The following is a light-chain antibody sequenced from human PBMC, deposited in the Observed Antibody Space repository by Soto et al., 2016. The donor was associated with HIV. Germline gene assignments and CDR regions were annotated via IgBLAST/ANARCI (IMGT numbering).Light chain of an antibody. J-gene: IGLJ3*02. Sequence: SYELTQPPSMSVSPGQTATITCSGHKLGDKFASWYQQKLGQSPVLVIYQDNRRPSGIPERFSGSNSGNTATLTISGTQTMDEADYYCQAWDNXVVFGGGTKLTVL. CDR3: QAWDNXVV. CDR1: KLGDKF. CDR2: QDN. V-gene: IGLV3-1*01.